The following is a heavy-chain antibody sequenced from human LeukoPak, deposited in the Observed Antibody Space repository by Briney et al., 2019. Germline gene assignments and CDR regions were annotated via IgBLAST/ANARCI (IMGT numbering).Heavy chain of an antibody. J-gene: IGHJ4*02. V-gene: IGHV3-53*01. CDR2: ISSGGET. CDR1: GFTFSNFA. Sequence: QPGGSLRLSCAASGFTFSNFAMSWVRQAPGKGLEWVSVISSGGETYYADSVKGRFIISRDNSKNTVSLQMNSLRPEDTAVYFCARGGGSTWYNFWGQGTLLTVSS. D-gene: IGHD6-13*01. CDR3: ARGGGSTWYNF.